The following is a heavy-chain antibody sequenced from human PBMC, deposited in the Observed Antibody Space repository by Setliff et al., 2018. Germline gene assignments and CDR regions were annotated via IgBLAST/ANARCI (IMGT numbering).Heavy chain of an antibody. D-gene: IGHD3-22*01. CDR2: IHYSGST. Sequence: PSETLSLTCTVSAGSISSSSYYWGWIRQPPGKGLEWIATIHYSGSTYCNPSLKSRVTTSVDTSKNQFSLKLSSVTAADTAVYYCARQGRKSDSRGYYYRTDFDYRGQGALVTVSS. CDR1: AGSISSSSYY. CDR3: ARQGRKSDSRGYYYRTDFDY. V-gene: IGHV4-39*01. J-gene: IGHJ4*02.